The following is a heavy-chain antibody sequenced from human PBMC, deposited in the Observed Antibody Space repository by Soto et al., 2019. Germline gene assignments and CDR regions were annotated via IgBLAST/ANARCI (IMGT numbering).Heavy chain of an antibody. Sequence: EVQLLESGGGLVQPGGSLRLSCAASGFTFSSYAMSWVRQAPGKGLEWVSAISGSGGSTYYADSVKGRFTISRDNSKNTLDLQMNSLRAEDTAVYYCAAPIVGATRWAYYFDYWGQGTLVTVSS. CDR1: GFTFSSYA. V-gene: IGHV3-23*01. D-gene: IGHD1-26*01. CDR3: AAPIVGATRWAYYFDY. J-gene: IGHJ4*02. CDR2: ISGSGGST.